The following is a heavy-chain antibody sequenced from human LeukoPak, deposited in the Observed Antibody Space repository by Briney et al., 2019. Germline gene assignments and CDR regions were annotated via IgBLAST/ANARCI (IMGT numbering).Heavy chain of an antibody. CDR3: ARALRGGNSYGYLDY. D-gene: IGHD5-18*01. J-gene: IGHJ4*02. Sequence: SETLSLTCTVSGVSISSYYWSWIRQPPGKGLEWIGYISYSGSTNYNPSLKSRVTISVDTSKNQFSLKLTSVTAADTAVYYCARALRGGNSYGYLDYWGQGTLVTVSS. V-gene: IGHV4-59*01. CDR2: ISYSGST. CDR1: GVSISSYY.